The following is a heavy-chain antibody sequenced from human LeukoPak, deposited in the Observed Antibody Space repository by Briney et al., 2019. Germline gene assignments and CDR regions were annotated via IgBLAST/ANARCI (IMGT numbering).Heavy chain of an antibody. V-gene: IGHV1-46*01. Sequence: ASAKVSCKASGYTFTSYYMHWVRQAPGQGLEWMGIINPSGGSTSYAQKFQGRVTMTRDTSTSTAYMELSSLRSEDTAVYYCARKGIAVAWFQHWGQGTLVTVSS. CDR2: INPSGGST. CDR1: GYTFTSYY. D-gene: IGHD6-19*01. CDR3: ARKGIAVAWFQH. J-gene: IGHJ1*01.